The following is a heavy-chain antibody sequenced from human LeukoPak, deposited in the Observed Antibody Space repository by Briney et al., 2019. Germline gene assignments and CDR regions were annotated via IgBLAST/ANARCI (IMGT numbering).Heavy chain of an antibody. CDR3: SRYMARGFFDY. CDR2: IFYSGST. Sequence: SETLSLTCTVSGGSISSYCWSWIRQPPGKGLEWIGYIFYSGSTNYNPSLKSRVTISIDTSKNQFSLKLTSVTAADTAVYYCSRYMARGFFDYWGQGTLVTVSS. D-gene: IGHD3-10*01. CDR1: GGSISSYC. J-gene: IGHJ4*02. V-gene: IGHV4-59*08.